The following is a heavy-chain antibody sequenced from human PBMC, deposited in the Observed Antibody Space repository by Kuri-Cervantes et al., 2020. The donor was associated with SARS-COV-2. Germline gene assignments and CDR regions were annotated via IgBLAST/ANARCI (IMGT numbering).Heavy chain of an antibody. D-gene: IGHD2-2*01. Sequence: GGSLRLSCAVSGFTVSTNYMSWVRQAPGKGLEWVSLIYSGGHTDYAESVKGRFTISRDNSRNTVYLQMNSLRTEDTAVYYCARDRGYCSSTSCFFDYWGQGTLVTVSS. CDR1: GFTVSTNY. J-gene: IGHJ4*02. CDR3: ARDRGYCSSTSCFFDY. V-gene: IGHV3-66*02. CDR2: IYSGGHT.